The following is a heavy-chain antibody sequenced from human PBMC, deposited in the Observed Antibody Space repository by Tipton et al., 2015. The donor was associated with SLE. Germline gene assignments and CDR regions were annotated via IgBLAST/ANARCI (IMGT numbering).Heavy chain of an antibody. CDR2: ISSTGSAI. CDR3: ARGPALDSTGYYMDV. V-gene: IGHV3-48*03. J-gene: IGHJ3*01. D-gene: IGHD5-18*01. CDR1: GFTFSLYE. Sequence: SLRLSCAASGFTFSLYEMNWVRQSPGKGLEWISYISSTGSAIYYADSVKGRFTISRDNAKNSVFLQMSSLRGEDAALYYCARGPALDSTGYYMDVWGQGTMVTVSS.